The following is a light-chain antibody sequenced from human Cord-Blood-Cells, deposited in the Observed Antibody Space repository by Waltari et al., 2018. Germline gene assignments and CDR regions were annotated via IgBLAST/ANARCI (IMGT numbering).Light chain of an antibody. J-gene: IGLJ1*01. Sequence: QSALTQPRSVSGSPGQSVTISCPGTSSDVGGSNYVSWYQQHPGKAPKLMIYDVRQRPSGVPDRFSGSKSGNTASLTISGLQAEDEADYYCCSYAGSYTYVFGTGTKVTVL. CDR1: SSDVGGSNY. CDR2: DVR. CDR3: CSYAGSYTYV. V-gene: IGLV2-11*01.